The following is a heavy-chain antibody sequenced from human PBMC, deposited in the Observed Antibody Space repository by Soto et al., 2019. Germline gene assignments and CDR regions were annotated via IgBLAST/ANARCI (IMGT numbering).Heavy chain of an antibody. CDR3: TRDKTVTRGYGMDV. V-gene: IGHV6-1*01. D-gene: IGHD4-17*01. CDR2: TYYKSKWYN. J-gene: IGHJ6*02. Sequence: SQTLSLTCAISGDSVSSNSAAWNWIRQSPSRGLEWLGRTYYKSKWYNDYAVYVKSRITINPDTSKNQFSLQLNSVTPEDTAVYYCTRDKTVTRGYGMDVWGQGTTVTVSS. CDR1: GDSVSSNSAA.